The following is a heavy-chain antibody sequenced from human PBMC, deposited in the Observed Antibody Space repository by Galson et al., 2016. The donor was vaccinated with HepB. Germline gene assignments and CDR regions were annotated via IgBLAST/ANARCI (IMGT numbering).Heavy chain of an antibody. V-gene: IGHV4-34*01. Sequence: SETLSLTCAVYGGSFSGYYWSWIRQPPGKGLEWIGEINHSGSTNYNPSLKSRVTISVDTSKNQFSLKLSSVTAADTAVEYCARVGLALGPDYWGQGTLVTVSS. D-gene: IGHD3-16*01. CDR3: ARVGLALGPDY. J-gene: IGHJ4*02. CDR2: INHSGST. CDR1: GGSFSGYY.